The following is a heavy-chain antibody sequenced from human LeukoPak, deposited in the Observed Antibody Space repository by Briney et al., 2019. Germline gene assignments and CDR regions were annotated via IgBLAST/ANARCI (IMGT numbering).Heavy chain of an antibody. Sequence: ASVKVSCKASGYTFTSYYMHWVRQAPGQGPEWMGVINTSGGSTSYAQKFQGRVTMTRDTSTSTVYMGLSSLRSKDTAVYYCARGTGIAAAVTSLFQYWGQGTLVTVSS. D-gene: IGHD6-13*01. J-gene: IGHJ1*01. V-gene: IGHV1-46*01. CDR2: INTSGGST. CDR1: GYTFTSYY. CDR3: ARGTGIAAAVTSLFQY.